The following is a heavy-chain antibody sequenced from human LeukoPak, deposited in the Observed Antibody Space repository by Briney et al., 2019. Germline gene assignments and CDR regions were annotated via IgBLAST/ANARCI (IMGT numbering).Heavy chain of an antibody. D-gene: IGHD2-2*01. CDR2: IYPGDSDT. CDR3: ARHGCSSTSCHLDY. CDR1: GYTFPSYW. Sequence: GESLKIPCKGLGYTFPSYWIAWVRQIPGKGLEWMGIIYPGDSDTRYSPSFQGQVTISADKSISTAYLQWSSLKASDTAMYYCARHGCSSTSCHLDYWGQGTLVTVSS. J-gene: IGHJ4*02. V-gene: IGHV5-51*01.